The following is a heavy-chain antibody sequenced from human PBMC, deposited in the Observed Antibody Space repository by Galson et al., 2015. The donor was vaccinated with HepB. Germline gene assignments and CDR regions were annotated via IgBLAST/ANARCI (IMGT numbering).Heavy chain of an antibody. D-gene: IGHD3-16*01. CDR2: IWYDGSNK. J-gene: IGHJ4*02. Sequence: SLRLSCAASGITFRNSWMDWARQAPGKGLEWVAVIWYDGSNKYYADSVKGRFTISRDNSKNTLYLEMNSLRAEDTAVYYCARLGSFVELGGSFDYWGQGTLVTVSS. V-gene: IGHV3-33*08. CDR1: GITFRNSW. CDR3: ARLGSFVELGGSFDY.